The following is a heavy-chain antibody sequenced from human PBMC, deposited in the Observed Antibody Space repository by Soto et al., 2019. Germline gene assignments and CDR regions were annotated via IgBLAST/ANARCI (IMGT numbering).Heavy chain of an antibody. D-gene: IGHD5-12*01. CDR1: GVSISSHDW. V-gene: IGHV4-4*02. J-gene: IGHJ4*02. CDR3: ATRDSGRFY. CDR2: SHESGNT. Sequence: QVQLQESGPGRVKPSGTLSLTCAVSGVSISSHDWWTWVRQPPGKGLEWIGESHESGNTNYNSSLESRVTLSLDKSKNQFSLKLTSVTVADTAVYYCATRDSGRFYWGQGTLVTVSS.